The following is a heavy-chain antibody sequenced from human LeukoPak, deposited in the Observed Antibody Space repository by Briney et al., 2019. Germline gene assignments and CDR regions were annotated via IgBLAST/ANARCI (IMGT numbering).Heavy chain of an antibody. J-gene: IGHJ4*02. Sequence: PGGSLRLSCEASGFTFSSFGMHWVRQAPGKGLEWVSGLSGSGGSTNYADSVKGRFTISRDNSKNTLYLQMNSLRAEDTALYYCARQRDDRSGYYFFGYWGQGTLVTVSS. V-gene: IGHV3-23*01. D-gene: IGHD3-22*01. CDR2: LSGSGGST. CDR3: ARQRDDRSGYYFFGY. CDR1: GFTFSSFG.